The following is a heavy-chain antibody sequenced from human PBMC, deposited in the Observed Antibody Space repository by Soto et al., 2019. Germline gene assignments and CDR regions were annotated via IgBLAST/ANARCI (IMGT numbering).Heavy chain of an antibody. Sequence: QLQLQESGPGLVKPSETLSLTCSVSGRSISEINSYWGWIRQTPGEGLEWIGTIHHTGSTYYNPSLKSRVFISLDTSKNQFSLKLSSVTAADTALYYCARPEGGYCSGYSWFDPWGQGTRVTVSS. J-gene: IGHJ5*02. CDR2: IHHTGST. CDR3: ARPEGGYCSGYSWFDP. V-gene: IGHV4-39*01. CDR1: GRSISEINSY. D-gene: IGHD5-12*01.